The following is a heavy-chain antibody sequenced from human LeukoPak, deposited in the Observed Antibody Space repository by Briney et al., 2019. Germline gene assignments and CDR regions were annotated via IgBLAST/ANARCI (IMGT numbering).Heavy chain of an antibody. D-gene: IGHD3-10*01. J-gene: IGHJ4*02. CDR2: MNPNRGNT. V-gene: IGHV1-8*01. CDR3: ARVRWFGESPYDY. CDR1: GYTFTSYD. Sequence: ASVKVSCKASGYTFTSYDINWVRQATGQGLEWMGWMNPNRGNTGYAQKFQGRVTMTRNTSISTAYMELSSLRSEDTAVYYCARVRWFGESPYDYWGQGTLVTVSS.